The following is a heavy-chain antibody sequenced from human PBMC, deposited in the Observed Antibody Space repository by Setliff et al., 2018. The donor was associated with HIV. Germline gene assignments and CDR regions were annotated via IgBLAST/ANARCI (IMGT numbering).Heavy chain of an antibody. CDR2: IYHSGST. J-gene: IGHJ3*02. D-gene: IGHD1-26*01. CDR3: ARGVVGATYDVFDI. Sequence: SETLSLTCAVSGGSISSSDWWSWVRQPPGKGLEWIGEIYHSGSTNYNSSLKSRVTISVDKSKNQFSLKLSSVTAADTAVNYCARGVVGATYDVFDIWAQGTMVTVSS. CDR1: GGSISSSDW. V-gene: IGHV4-4*02.